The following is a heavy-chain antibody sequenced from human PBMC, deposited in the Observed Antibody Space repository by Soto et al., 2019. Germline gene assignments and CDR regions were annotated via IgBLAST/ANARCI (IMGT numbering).Heavy chain of an antibody. CDR2: IIPIFGTA. CDR1: GGTFSSYA. V-gene: IGHV1-69*13. Sequence: ASVKVSCKASGGTFSSYAISWVRQAPGQGLEWMGGIIPIFGTANYAQKFQGRVTITADESTSTAYMELSSLRSEDTAVYYCARGSLRRGYSGYTGDYWGQGTLVTVS. J-gene: IGHJ4*02. CDR3: ARGSLRRGYSGYTGDY. D-gene: IGHD5-12*01.